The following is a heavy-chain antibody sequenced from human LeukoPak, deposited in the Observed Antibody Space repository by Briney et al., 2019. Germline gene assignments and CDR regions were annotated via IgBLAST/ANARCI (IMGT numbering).Heavy chain of an antibody. CDR3: AKVQYGDNDGFDY. J-gene: IGHJ4*02. V-gene: IGHV3-30*02. CDR2: IRYDGSNK. CDR1: GFTFTTYG. Sequence: AGTLRLSCAASGFTFTTYGMHWVRQAPRKGLEGVTFIRYDGSNKYYADSVKGRFTISRDNSKNTLYLQMNSLRAEDTALYYCAKVQYGDNDGFDYWGQGTLVTVSS. D-gene: IGHD4-17*01.